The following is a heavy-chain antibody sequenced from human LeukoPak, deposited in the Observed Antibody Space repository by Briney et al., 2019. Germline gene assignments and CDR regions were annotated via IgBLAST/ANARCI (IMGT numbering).Heavy chain of an antibody. CDR2: ISYDGVNR. J-gene: IGHJ5*02. Sequence: GGSLRLSCAASEFTFSNYALHWLRQAPGKGLEWVAVISYDGVNRNYADSVKGRFTISRDNSENTLYLQMNSLRIEDTGVYYCARDQSPAPAWFDPWGQGTLVTVSS. CDR3: ARDQSPAPAWFDP. D-gene: IGHD2-2*01. V-gene: IGHV3-30-3*01. CDR1: EFTFSNYA.